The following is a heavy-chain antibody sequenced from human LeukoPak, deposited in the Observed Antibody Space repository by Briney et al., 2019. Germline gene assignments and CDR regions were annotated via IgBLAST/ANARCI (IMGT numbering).Heavy chain of an antibody. V-gene: IGHV3-74*01. CDR2: INSDGSST. D-gene: IGHD2-8*01. J-gene: IGHJ3*02. Sequence: GGSLILSCAASGFTFSSYWMHWVRQAPGKGLVWVSHINSDGSSTGYADFVKGRFTISRDNSKNTLYLQMNSLRAEDTAMYYCARDRLTNDAFDIWGQGTMVTVSS. CDR3: ARDRLTNDAFDI. CDR1: GFTFSSYW.